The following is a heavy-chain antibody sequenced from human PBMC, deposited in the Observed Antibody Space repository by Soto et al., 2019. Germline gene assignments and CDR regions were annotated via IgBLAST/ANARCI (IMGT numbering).Heavy chain of an antibody. CDR3: ARRGYNTGWTPDY. CDR2: IYYGGST. V-gene: IGHV4-39*01. D-gene: IGHD6-19*01. Sequence: PSETLSLTCTVSGGSIGSTTYYWDWIRQPPGRGLEWIGSIYYGGSTYYNPSLKSRVTISVDTSKTQFSLKLSSVTAADTAVYYCARRGYNTGWTPDYWGQGTLVTVSS. CDR1: GGSIGSTTYY. J-gene: IGHJ4*02.